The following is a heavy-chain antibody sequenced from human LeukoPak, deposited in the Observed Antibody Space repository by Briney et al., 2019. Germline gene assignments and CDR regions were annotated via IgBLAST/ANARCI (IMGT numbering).Heavy chain of an antibody. CDR1: GYTFTGYY. CDR2: INPNSGGK. CDR3: ARAQQQLYYYGMDV. J-gene: IGHJ6*02. Sequence: DSGNLACKASGYTFTGYYMHWVRQAAGQGLEWMGWINPNSGGKNYAQKLQGRVTMTRDTSIRTAYMGLSRLRSDDTAVYYCARAQQQLYYYGMDVWGQGTTVTVSS. V-gene: IGHV1-2*02. D-gene: IGHD6-13*01.